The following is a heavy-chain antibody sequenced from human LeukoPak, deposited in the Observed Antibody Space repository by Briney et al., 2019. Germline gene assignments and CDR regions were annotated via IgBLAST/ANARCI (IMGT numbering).Heavy chain of an antibody. CDR3: ARHLGYTSVVEGGYFDY. CDR1: GGSIRSSSYY. D-gene: IGHD6-25*01. Sequence: PSETLSLTCIVSGGSIRSSSYYWGWIRQPPGKGLEWIGSIYYSGTTYYNPSLKSRVTISVDTSKNQFSLDLYSVTAADTAVYYCARHLGYTSVVEGGYFDYWGQGTLVTVSS. V-gene: IGHV4-39*01. CDR2: IYYSGTT. J-gene: IGHJ4*02.